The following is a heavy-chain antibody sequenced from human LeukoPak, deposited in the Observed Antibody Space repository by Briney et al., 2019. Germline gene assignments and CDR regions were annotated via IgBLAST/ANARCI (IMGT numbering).Heavy chain of an antibody. CDR2: IYYSGST. CDR3: ARDKSYDILTGHNWFDP. J-gene: IGHJ5*02. D-gene: IGHD3-9*01. Sequence: SETLSLTCTVSGGSISSSSYYWGWIRQPPGKGLEWIGSIYYSGSTYYNPSLKSRVTISVDRSKNQFSLKLSSVTAADTAVYYCARDKSYDILTGHNWFDPWGQGTLVTVSS. CDR1: GGSISSSSYY. V-gene: IGHV4-39*07.